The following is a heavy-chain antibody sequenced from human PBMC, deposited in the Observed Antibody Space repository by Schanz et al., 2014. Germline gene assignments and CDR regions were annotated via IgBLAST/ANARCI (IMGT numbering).Heavy chain of an antibody. V-gene: IGHV4-34*01. Sequence: QVQLQQWGAGLLKPSETLSLTCAVYGASFSGYYWSWIRQPPGKGLEWIGEINHSGSTNYNPSLKSRVTISVDPSKTHFSLKLNPVTAADTAVYYCARGPPMRPDVYAFDIWGHGTMVTVSS. CDR2: INHSGST. D-gene: IGHD3-16*01. CDR1: GASFSGYY. J-gene: IGHJ3*02. CDR3: ARGPPMRPDVYAFDI.